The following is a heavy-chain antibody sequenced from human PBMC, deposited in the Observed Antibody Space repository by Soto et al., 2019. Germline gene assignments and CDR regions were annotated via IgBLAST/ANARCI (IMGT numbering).Heavy chain of an antibody. CDR3: AKGSKPLITIFERGHMDV. CDR2: ISWNSGSI. V-gene: IGHV3-9*01. J-gene: IGHJ6*03. CDR1: GFTFDDYA. Sequence: GGSLRLSCAASGFTFDDYAMHWVRQAPGKGLEWVSGISWNSGSIGYADSVKGRFTISRDNAKNSLYLQMNSLRAEDTALYYCAKGSKPLITIFERGHMDVWGKGTTVTVSS. D-gene: IGHD3-3*01.